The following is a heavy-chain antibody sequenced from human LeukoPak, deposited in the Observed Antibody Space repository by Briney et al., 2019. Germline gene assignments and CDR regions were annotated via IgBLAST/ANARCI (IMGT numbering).Heavy chain of an antibody. J-gene: IGHJ6*02. Sequence: SETLSLTCTVSGGSISSYYWSWIRQPPGKGLEWIGYIYYSGSTNYNPSLKSRVTISVDTSKNQFSLKLSSVTAADTAVYYCASMSGSSGSRNYYYYGMDVWGQGTTVTVSS. V-gene: IGHV4-59*01. D-gene: IGHD3-22*01. CDR1: GGSISSYY. CDR2: IYYSGST. CDR3: ASMSGSSGSRNYYYYGMDV.